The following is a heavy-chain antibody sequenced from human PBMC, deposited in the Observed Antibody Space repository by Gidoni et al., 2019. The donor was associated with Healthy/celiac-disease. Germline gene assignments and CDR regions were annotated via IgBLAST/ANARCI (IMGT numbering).Heavy chain of an antibody. CDR1: GFTFSDYY. Sequence: QVQLVEAGGGLVKPGGSLRRACAASGFTFSDYYMSWIRQAPGKGLEWVSYISSSSSYTNYAASVKGRFTISRDNAKNSLYLQMNSLRAEDTAVYYCARDFVTTGSNYYYYGMDVWGQGTTVTVSS. D-gene: IGHD4-17*01. CDR3: ARDFVTTGSNYYYYGMDV. CDR2: ISSSSSYT. V-gene: IGHV3-11*06. J-gene: IGHJ6*02.